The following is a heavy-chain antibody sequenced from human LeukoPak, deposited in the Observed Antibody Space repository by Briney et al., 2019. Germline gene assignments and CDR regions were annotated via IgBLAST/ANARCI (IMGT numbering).Heavy chain of an antibody. D-gene: IGHD6-19*01. CDR1: GGSISSSNYY. V-gene: IGHV4-39*07. J-gene: IGHJ2*01. CDR2: IYYSGST. CDR3: ARDRGIAVAGANWYFHL. Sequence: PSETLSLTCTVSGGSISSSNYYWGWIRQPPGKGLEWIGSIYYSGSTNYNPSLKSRVTISVDTSKNQFSLKLSSVTAADTAVYYCARDRGIAVAGANWYFHLWGRGTLVTVSS.